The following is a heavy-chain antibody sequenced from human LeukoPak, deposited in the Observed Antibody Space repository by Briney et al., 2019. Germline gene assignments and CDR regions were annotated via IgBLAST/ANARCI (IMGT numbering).Heavy chain of an antibody. Sequence: GRSLRLSCTASGFTFGDDAWSWFRQAPGKGLEWICFIRKKGYGETTDYAAPVRGRFTISRDDAKSIAYLQMNSLKTEDTALYYCSRGLHDYGDSNYYFDQWGRGTLVTASS. V-gene: IGHV3-49*03. CDR3: SRGLHDYGDSNYYFDQ. CDR2: IRKKGYGETT. D-gene: IGHD4-17*01. J-gene: IGHJ4*02. CDR1: GFTFGDDA.